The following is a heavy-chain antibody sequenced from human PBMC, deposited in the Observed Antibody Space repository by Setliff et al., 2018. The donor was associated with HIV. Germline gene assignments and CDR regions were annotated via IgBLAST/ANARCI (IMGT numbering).Heavy chain of an antibody. CDR2: FDPEDGET. D-gene: IGHD2-2*01. CDR3: VTDKRGSASADDPFDI. V-gene: IGHV1-24*01. CDR1: GNTLRELS. Sequence: ASVKVSCKVSGNTLRELSMHWVRQAPGEGLEWMGGFDPEDGETIYAQKLQGRVTMTEDTSTDTAYMELNSLKSEGTAVYYCVTDKRGSASADDPFDIWGQGTMVTVSS. J-gene: IGHJ3*02.